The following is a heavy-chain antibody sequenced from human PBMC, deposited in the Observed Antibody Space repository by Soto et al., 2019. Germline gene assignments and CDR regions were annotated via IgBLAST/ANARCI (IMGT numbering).Heavy chain of an antibody. D-gene: IGHD6-19*01. Sequence: SETLSLTCTVSGGSISSSSYYWGWIRQPPGKGLEWIGSIYYSGSTYYNPSLKSRVTISVDTSKNQFSLKLSSVTAADTAVYYCXRLRGSGWRDYYYGMDVWGQGTTVTVSS. V-gene: IGHV4-39*01. J-gene: IGHJ6*02. CDR1: GGSISSSSYY. CDR3: XRLRGSGWRDYYYGMDV. CDR2: IYYSGST.